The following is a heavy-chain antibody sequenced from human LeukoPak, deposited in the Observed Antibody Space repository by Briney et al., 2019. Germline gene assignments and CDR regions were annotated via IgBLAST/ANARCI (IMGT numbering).Heavy chain of an antibody. D-gene: IGHD5-18*01. V-gene: IGHV1-18*01. CDR3: ARNPYSYGFSPASGYLQY. Sequence: ASVKVSCKASGYTFSSYGITWVRQAPGQGPEWLGWISAYNGDTDSAQNFQGRLTMTTDTSTRTAYMQLRSLKSDDTAVYYCARNPYSYGFSPASGYLQYWGQGTLVTVSS. CDR1: GYTFSSYG. CDR2: ISAYNGDT. J-gene: IGHJ1*01.